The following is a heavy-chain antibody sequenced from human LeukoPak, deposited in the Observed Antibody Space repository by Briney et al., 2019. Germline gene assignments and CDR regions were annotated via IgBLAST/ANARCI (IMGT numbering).Heavy chain of an antibody. Sequence: KFQGRVTITRDTSASTAYMELSSLRSEDTAVYYCARTYYDFWSGPGGFDYWGQGTLVTVSS. CDR3: ARTYYDFWSGPGGFDY. V-gene: IGHV1-3*01. D-gene: IGHD3-3*01. J-gene: IGHJ4*02.